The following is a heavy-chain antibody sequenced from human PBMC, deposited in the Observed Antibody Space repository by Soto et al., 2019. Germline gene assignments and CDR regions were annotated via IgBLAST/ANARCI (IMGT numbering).Heavy chain of an antibody. CDR2: ISSSSSYI. Sequence: GGSLRLSCAASGFTFSSYSMNWVRQAPGKGLEWVSSISSSSSYIYYADSVKGRFTISRDNAKNSLYLQMNSLRAEDTAVYYCARDGLSIAARHDAFDIWGQGTMVTVSS. CDR3: ARDGLSIAARHDAFDI. V-gene: IGHV3-21*01. D-gene: IGHD6-6*01. CDR1: GFTFSSYS. J-gene: IGHJ3*02.